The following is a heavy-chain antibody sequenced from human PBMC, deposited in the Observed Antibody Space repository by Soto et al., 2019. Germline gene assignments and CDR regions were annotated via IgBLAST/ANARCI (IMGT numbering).Heavy chain of an antibody. CDR3: AKRHGGYDIDY. CDR1: GFVFSDCG. D-gene: IGHD5-12*01. CDR2: ISYGSNE. V-gene: IGHV3-30*18. J-gene: IGHJ4*02. Sequence: QVQLVESGGGVVQPGRSLRLSCAASGFVFSDCGLYWVRQAPGKGLEWVALISYGSNEYYAESVKGRFTVSRDNSKHTMYLQMNSLRTEDTAVYYCAKRHGGYDIDYWVQGTLVTVSS.